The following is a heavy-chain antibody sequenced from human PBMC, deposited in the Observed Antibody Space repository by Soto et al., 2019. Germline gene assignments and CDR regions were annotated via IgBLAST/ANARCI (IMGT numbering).Heavy chain of an antibody. Sequence: LRLSCAASGFMFSAYTMNWVRQAPGKGLEWLSSSSDDSSYXDYADSLRGRFTVSRDNARNSLYLQIDSLGVEDTAVYYCATTYYFNHWGPGTLVTVSS. CDR3: ATTYYFNH. J-gene: IGHJ1*01. V-gene: IGHV3-21*06. D-gene: IGHD1-26*01. CDR1: GFMFSAYT. CDR2: SSDDSSYX.